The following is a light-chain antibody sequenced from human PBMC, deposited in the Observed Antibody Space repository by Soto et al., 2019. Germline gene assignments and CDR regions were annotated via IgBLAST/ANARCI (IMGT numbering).Light chain of an antibody. V-gene: IGKV1-33*01. Sequence: DIQMTQSPSSLSASVGDRVTITCQASQDISNYLNWYQQKPGKAPKLLIYDASNLETGVPSMFSVSVSGTDFTFTISSLQPEDIATYYCQQYDNLPITFGGGTKVEIK. J-gene: IGKJ4*01. CDR2: DAS. CDR1: QDISNY. CDR3: QQYDNLPIT.